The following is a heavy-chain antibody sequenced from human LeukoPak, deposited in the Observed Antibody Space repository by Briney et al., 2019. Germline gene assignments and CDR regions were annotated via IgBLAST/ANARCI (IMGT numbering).Heavy chain of an antibody. CDR1: GFTFSSYS. V-gene: IGHV3-7*01. CDR3: ARVPTTYYYGSGSYYSYFDY. D-gene: IGHD3-10*01. J-gene: IGHJ4*02. Sequence: GGSLRLSCAASGFTFSSYSMNWVRQAPGKGLEWVANIKQDGSEKYYVDSVKGRFTISRDNAKNSLYLQMNSLRAEDTAVYYCARVPTTYYYGSGSYYSYFDYWGQGTLVTVSS. CDR2: IKQDGSEK.